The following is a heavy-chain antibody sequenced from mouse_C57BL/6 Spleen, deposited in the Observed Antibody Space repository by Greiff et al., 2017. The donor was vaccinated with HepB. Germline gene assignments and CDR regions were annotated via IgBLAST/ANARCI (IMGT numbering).Heavy chain of an antibody. V-gene: IGHV3-6*01. D-gene: IGHD2-3*01. Sequence: ESGPGLVKPSQSLSLTCSVTGYSITSGYYWNWIRQFPGNKLEWMGYISYDGSNNYNPSLKNRISITRDTSKNQFFLKLNSVTTEDTATYYCARDDGYTGFAYWGQGTLVTVSA. CDR2: ISYDGSN. CDR3: ARDDGYTGFAY. J-gene: IGHJ3*01. CDR1: GYSITSGYY.